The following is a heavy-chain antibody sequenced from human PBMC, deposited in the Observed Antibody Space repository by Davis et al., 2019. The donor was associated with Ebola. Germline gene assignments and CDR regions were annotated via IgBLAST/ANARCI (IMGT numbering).Heavy chain of an antibody. D-gene: IGHD5-12*01. CDR1: GYSINSGYY. J-gene: IGHJ4*02. CDR2: IYYSGST. V-gene: IGHV4-38-2*02. CDR3: ARHGGGSGYDY. Sequence: SETLSLTCTVSGYSINSGYYWGWIRQPPGKGLESIGSIYYSGSTYYNPSLKSRVTVSVDTSKNQFSLKLRSVTAADTAVYYCARHGGGSGYDYWGQGTLVTVSS.